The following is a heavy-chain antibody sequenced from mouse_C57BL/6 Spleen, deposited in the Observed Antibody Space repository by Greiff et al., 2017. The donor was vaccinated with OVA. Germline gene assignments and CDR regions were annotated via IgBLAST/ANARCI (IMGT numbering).Heavy chain of an antibody. CDR3: AREGITTVVATRYFDV. J-gene: IGHJ1*03. CDR1: GYTFKSYG. CDR2: IYIGNGYT. V-gene: IGHV1-58*01. Sequence: EVKLQESGAELVRPGSSVKMSCKTSGYTFKSYGINWVKQRPGQGLEWIGYIYIGNGYTEYNEKFKGKATLTSDTSSSTAYMQLSSLTSEDSAIYFCAREGITTVVATRYFDVWGTGTTVTVSS. D-gene: IGHD1-1*01.